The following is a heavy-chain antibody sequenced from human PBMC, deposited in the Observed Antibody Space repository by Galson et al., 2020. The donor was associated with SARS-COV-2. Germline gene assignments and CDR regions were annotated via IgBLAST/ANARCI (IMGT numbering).Heavy chain of an antibody. CDR2: ISGSGVTR. CDR1: GFTFSSYA. J-gene: IGHJ6*02. Sequence: GGSLRLSCAASGFTFSSYAMSWVRQAPGKGLEWVSGISGSGVTRYYADSVTGRFTISRDNSKNTMYLEMYSLRAEDTAVYYCAKWETRYYDILTGYYGVDYYYYYGMDVLGQGTTVTVSS. V-gene: IGHV3-23*01. CDR3: AKWETRYYDILTGYYGVDYYYYYGMDV. D-gene: IGHD3-9*01.